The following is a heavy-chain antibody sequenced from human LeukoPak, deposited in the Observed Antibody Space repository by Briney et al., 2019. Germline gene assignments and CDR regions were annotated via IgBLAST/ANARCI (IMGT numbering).Heavy chain of an antibody. Sequence: PGGSLRLSCSASGFTFSTYTMHWVRQAPGKGLEYVSAISSNGGTTYYADSVKGRFFISRDNSKNTLFLQLSSLRPEDTAVYYCVRDDVYYYDSSGYPHWGQGTLVTVSS. J-gene: IGHJ1*01. V-gene: IGHV3-64D*06. CDR2: ISSNGGTT. CDR3: VRDDVYYYDSSGYPH. CDR1: GFTFSTYT. D-gene: IGHD3-22*01.